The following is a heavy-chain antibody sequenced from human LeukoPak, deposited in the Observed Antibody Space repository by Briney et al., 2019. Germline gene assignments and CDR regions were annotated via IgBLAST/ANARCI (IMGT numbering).Heavy chain of an antibody. CDR1: GVSISSYY. CDR2: IYYSGST. J-gene: IGHJ4*02. Sequence: SETLSLTCTVSGVSISSYYWSWIRQPPGKGLEWIGSIYYSGSTYYNPSLKSRVTISVDTSKNQFSLKLSSVAAADTAVYYCARSQGYYDFWSGYYTGYYFDYWGQGTLVTVSS. CDR3: ARSQGYYDFWSGYYTGYYFDY. V-gene: IGHV4-39*07. D-gene: IGHD3-3*01.